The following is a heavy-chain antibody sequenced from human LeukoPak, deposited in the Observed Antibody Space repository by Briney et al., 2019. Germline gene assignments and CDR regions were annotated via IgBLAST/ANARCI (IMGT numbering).Heavy chain of an antibody. CDR1: GGSFSGYY. D-gene: IGHD3-3*01. J-gene: IGHJ5*02. Sequence: PSETLSLTCAVYGGSFSGYYWSWIRQPPGKGLGWIGEINHSGSTNYNPSLKSRVTISVDTSKSQFSLKLSSVTAADTAVYYCARTMFDFWSGYRWFDPWGQGTLITVSS. CDR2: INHSGST. V-gene: IGHV4-34*01. CDR3: ARTMFDFWSGYRWFDP.